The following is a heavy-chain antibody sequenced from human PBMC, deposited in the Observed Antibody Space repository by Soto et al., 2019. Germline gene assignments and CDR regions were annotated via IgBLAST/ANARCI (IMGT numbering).Heavy chain of an antibody. CDR3: ANGREYYFDY. CDR2: ISYDGSNK. CDR1: GFTFSSYG. Sequence: QVQLVESGGGVVQPGRSLTLSCAASGFTFSSYGMHWVRQAPGKGLEWVAVISYDGSNKYYADSVKGRFTISRDNSKNTLYLQMNSLRAEDTAVYYCANGREYYFDYWGQGTLVTVSS. J-gene: IGHJ4*02. V-gene: IGHV3-30*18.